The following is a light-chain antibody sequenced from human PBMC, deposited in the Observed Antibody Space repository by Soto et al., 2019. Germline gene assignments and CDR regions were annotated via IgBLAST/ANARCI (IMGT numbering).Light chain of an antibody. CDR2: DAS. CDR1: QSLRDS. Sequence: EIVLTQSPATLSLSPGDRDTISCRASQSLRDSLAWYQQKPGQAPRLLIYDASTRATGIPDRFSGSGTGADFTLTISSLEPEDFTVYYCQQRKNWPWTFGQGTRVEIK. V-gene: IGKV3-11*01. J-gene: IGKJ1*01. CDR3: QQRKNWPWT.